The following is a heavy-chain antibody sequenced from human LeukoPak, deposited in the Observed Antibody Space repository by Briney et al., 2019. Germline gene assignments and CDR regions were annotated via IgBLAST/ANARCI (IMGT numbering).Heavy chain of an antibody. CDR2: IIPIFGTA. CDR1: GGTFSSYA. CDR3: ARDRDLVVGYDDF. V-gene: IGHV1-69*05. Sequence: SVKVSCKASGGTFSSYAISWVRQAPGQGLEWMGGIIPIFGTANYAQKFQGRVTITTDESTSTAYMELSSLRFDDTAVYYCARDRDLVVGYDDFWGQGTLVTVSS. J-gene: IGHJ4*02. D-gene: IGHD2-21*01.